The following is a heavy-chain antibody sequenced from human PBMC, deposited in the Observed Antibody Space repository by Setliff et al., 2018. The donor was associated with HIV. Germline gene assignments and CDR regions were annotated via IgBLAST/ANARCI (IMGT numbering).Heavy chain of an antibody. V-gene: IGHV4-39*01. CDR2: IYYDGRT. J-gene: IGHJ5*02. Sequence: PSETLSLTCTVSGGSIRTGAYYWGWIRQPPGKGLEWIGSIYYDGRTFYKPSLKSRVTLSLDTSKNQFSLELTSVTAADTAVYYCARHDCGGDCSINWFDPWGQGTLVTVSS. CDR3: ARHDCGGDCSINWFDP. D-gene: IGHD2-21*02. CDR1: GGSIRTGAYY.